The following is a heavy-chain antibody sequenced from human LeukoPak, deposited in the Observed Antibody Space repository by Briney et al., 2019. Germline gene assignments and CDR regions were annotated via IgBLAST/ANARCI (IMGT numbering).Heavy chain of an antibody. V-gene: IGHV1-18*01. CDR2: INVYNGET. D-gene: IGHD1-26*01. CDR1: GYTFTSYG. CDR3: ARVVGATRGYFDY. J-gene: IGHJ4*02. Sequence: GASVKVSCKTSGYTFTSYGINWVRQAPGQGLEWMGWINVYNGETKNTQKFHDRLTMTTDTSASTAYMELSSLRSEDTAVYYCARVVGATRGYFDYWGQGTLVTVSS.